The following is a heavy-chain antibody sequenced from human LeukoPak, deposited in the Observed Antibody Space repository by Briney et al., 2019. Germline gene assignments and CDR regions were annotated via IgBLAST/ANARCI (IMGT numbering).Heavy chain of an antibody. CDR1: GGSISSYY. V-gene: IGHV4-59*01. CDR3: ARGPPSPWFGERPDAFDI. D-gene: IGHD3-10*01. CDR2: IYYSGST. J-gene: IGHJ3*02. Sequence: SETLSLTCTVSGGSISSYYWSWIRQPPGKGLEWIGYIYYSGSTNYNPSPKSRVTISVDTSKNQFSLKLSSVTAADTAVYYCARGPPSPWFGERPDAFDIWGQGTMVTVSS.